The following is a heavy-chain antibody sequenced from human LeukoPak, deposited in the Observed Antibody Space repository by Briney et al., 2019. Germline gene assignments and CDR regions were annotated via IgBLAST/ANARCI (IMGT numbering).Heavy chain of an antibody. CDR1: GGTFSSYA. D-gene: IGHD3-3*01. CDR3: ARPGTNFGINCFDP. V-gene: IGHV1-8*02. CDR2: MNPKSGNT. Sequence: ASVKVSCKASGGTFSSYAINWVRQATGQGLEWMGWMNPKSGNTGYAQKFQGRVTMTRNTSTSTAYMELSSLRSEDTAVYYCARPGTNFGINCFDPWGQGTLVTVSS. J-gene: IGHJ5*02.